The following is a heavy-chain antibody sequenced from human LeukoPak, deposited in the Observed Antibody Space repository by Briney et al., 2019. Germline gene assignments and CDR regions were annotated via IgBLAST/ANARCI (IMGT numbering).Heavy chain of an antibody. Sequence: GASVKVSCKASGYTFTGYYMHWVRQAPGQGLEWMGWINPNSGGTNYAQKFQGRVTMTRDTSISTAYMELSRLRSDDTAVYYCARGEEATPYYYYYYYMDVWGKGTTVTVSS. CDR3: ARGEEATPYYYYYYYMDV. CDR2: INPNSGGT. J-gene: IGHJ6*03. V-gene: IGHV1-2*02. CDR1: GYTFTGYY.